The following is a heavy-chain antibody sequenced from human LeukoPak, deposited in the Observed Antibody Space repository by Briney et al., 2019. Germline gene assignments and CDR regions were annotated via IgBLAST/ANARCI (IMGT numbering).Heavy chain of an antibody. D-gene: IGHD3-10*01. CDR2: MNPNSGNT. J-gene: IGHJ4*02. Sequence: GGSLTLSCTASGYTFTSYDINWVRQAPGQGLEWMGWMNPNSGNTGYAQKVQGRVTITRNTSIRTVYMELSSLRSEDTAVYYCARGQQPPGDYWGQGTLVTVSS. V-gene: IGHV1-8*03. CDR1: GYTFTSYD. CDR3: ARGQQPPGDY.